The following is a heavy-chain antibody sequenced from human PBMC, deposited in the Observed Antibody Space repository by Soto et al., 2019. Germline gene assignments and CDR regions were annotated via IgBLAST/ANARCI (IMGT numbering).Heavy chain of an antibody. CDR2: ISAYNGNT. CDR1: GYTFTSYG. V-gene: IGHV1-18*01. CDR3: ARGGLYDFWSGYYKYYGMDV. Sequence: ASVKVSCKASGYTFTSYGISWVRQAPGQGLEWMGWISAYNGNTNYAQKLQGRVTMTTDTSTSTAYMELRSLRSDDTAVYYFARGGLYDFWSGYYKYYGMDVWGQGTTVTVSS. J-gene: IGHJ6*02. D-gene: IGHD3-3*01.